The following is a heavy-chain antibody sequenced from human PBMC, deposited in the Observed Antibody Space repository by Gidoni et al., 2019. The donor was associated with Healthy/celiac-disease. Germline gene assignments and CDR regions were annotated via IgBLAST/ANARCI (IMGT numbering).Heavy chain of an antibody. CDR1: GGSISSSNYT. V-gene: IGHV4-39*07. Sequence: QLQLQESGPGLVKPSETRALPCTVSGGSISSSNYTWGWIRQPPGKGLEWIGSIYYRGSTYYNPSLKSRVTISVDTSKNQFSLKLSSVTAADTAVYYCAREEFSSGWQVYYYYGMDVWGQGTTVTVSS. CDR3: AREEFSSGWQVYYYYGMDV. CDR2: IYYRGST. D-gene: IGHD6-19*01. J-gene: IGHJ6*02.